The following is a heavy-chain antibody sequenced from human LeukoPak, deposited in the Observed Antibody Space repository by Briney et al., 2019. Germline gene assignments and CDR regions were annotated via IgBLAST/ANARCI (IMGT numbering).Heavy chain of an antibody. V-gene: IGHV4-39*07. CDR1: GGSISSSSYF. Sequence: SETLSLTCTVSGGSISSSSYFWGWIRQPPEKGPEWIGTIYYTGTTYYNPSLKSRVTISVDTSNNQFYLSLSSVTAADTAVYYCARVGVYGVCSSSACFSPFDSWGQGTLVTV. J-gene: IGHJ4*02. D-gene: IGHD2-2*01. CDR2: IYYTGTT. CDR3: ARVGVYGVCSSSACFSPFDS.